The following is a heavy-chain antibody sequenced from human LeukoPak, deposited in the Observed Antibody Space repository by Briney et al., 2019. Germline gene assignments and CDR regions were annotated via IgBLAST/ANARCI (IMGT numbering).Heavy chain of an antibody. V-gene: IGHV1-46*01. CDR3: ARVRGDYALVGWFDP. Sequence: GASVKVSCKAYGYTFTSFYMHWVRQAPGQGLEWMGMINPTGGTTTYAQKFQGRVTMTTDTSTSTAYMELRSLRSDDTAVYYCARVRGDYALVGWFDPWGQGTLVTVSS. J-gene: IGHJ5*02. D-gene: IGHD4-17*01. CDR1: GYTFTSFY. CDR2: INPTGGTT.